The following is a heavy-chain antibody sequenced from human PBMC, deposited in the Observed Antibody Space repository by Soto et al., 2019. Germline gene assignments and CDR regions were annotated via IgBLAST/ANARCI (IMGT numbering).Heavy chain of an antibody. V-gene: IGHV1-8*02. J-gene: IGHJ4*02. CDR1: GYNFNTFD. CDR2: MNPNSGNT. CDR3: ARDLIDSSGSLGY. D-gene: IGHD3-22*01. Sequence: ASVKVSCKASGYNFNTFDIYWVRQATGHGLEWMGWMNPNSGNTGYAQELRGRVTMTRNTSNTTAYMELSSLRSEDTAVYYCARDLIDSSGSLGYWGQGTLVTVSS.